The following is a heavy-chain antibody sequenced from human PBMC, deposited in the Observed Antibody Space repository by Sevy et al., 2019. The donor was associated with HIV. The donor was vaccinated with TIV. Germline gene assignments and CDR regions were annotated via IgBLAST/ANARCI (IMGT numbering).Heavy chain of an antibody. D-gene: IGHD4-17*01. V-gene: IGHV1-69*13. Sequence: ASVKVSCKASGGTFSSYAISWVRQAPGQGLEWMGGIILIFGTANYAQKFQGRVTITADESMSTAYMELSSLRSEDTAVYYCARDHGPFDYWGQGTLVTVSS. CDR2: IILIFGTA. CDR3: ARDHGPFDY. J-gene: IGHJ4*02. CDR1: GGTFSSYA.